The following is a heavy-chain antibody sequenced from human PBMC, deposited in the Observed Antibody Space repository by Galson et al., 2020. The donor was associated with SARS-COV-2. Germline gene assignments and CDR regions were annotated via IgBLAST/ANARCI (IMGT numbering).Heavy chain of an antibody. CDR2: ISYDGSNK. CDR3: ARDGSGSYYFGY. D-gene: IGHD1-26*01. CDR1: GFTFSSYG. Sequence: GESLKISCAASGFTFSSYGMHWVRQAPGKGLEWVAVISYDGSNKYYADSVKGRFTISRDNSKNTLYLQMNSLRAEDTAVYYCARDGSGSYYFGYWGQGTLVTVSS. J-gene: IGHJ4*02. V-gene: IGHV3-30*03.